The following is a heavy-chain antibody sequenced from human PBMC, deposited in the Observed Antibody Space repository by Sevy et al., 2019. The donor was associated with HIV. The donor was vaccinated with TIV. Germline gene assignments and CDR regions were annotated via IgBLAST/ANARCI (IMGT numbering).Heavy chain of an antibody. D-gene: IGHD2-15*01. CDR2: ITHSGGT. CDR1: GGSFSGYY. Sequence: ETLSLTCAVYGGSFSGYYWSWIRQPPGKGLEWIGEITHSGGTNYNPSLKSRVTISVDTSKNQFSLRLNSVTAADTAVFYCARHCPGSGSTHAFDIWGQGTMVTVS. V-gene: IGHV4-34*01. CDR3: ARHCPGSGSTHAFDI. J-gene: IGHJ3*02.